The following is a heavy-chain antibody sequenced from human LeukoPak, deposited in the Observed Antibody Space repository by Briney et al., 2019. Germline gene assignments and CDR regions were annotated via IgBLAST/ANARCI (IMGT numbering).Heavy chain of an antibody. CDR1: GFTFSSYS. D-gene: IGHD3-3*01. V-gene: IGHV3-48*01. CDR2: ISSSSSTI. J-gene: IGHJ4*02. Sequence: QPGGSLRLSCAASGFTFSSYSMNWVRHAPGKGLEWVSYISSSSSTIYYADSVKGRFTISRDNAKNSLYLQMNSLRAEDTAVYYCARGVEGISVSRGDYWGQGTLVTVSS. CDR3: ARGVEGISVSRGDY.